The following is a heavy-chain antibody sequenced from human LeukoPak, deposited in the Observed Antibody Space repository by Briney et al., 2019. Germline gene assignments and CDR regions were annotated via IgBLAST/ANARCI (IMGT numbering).Heavy chain of an antibody. Sequence: GGSLRLSCAASGFTFSSYGMHWVRQAPGKGLEWVAFIRYDGSNKYYADSVKGRFTISRDNAKNTLYLQMNSLRAEDTAVYYCARDGYSSSFYFDYWGQGTLVTVSS. CDR2: IRYDGSNK. CDR1: GFTFSSYG. J-gene: IGHJ4*02. CDR3: ARDGYSSSFYFDY. D-gene: IGHD6-6*01. V-gene: IGHV3-30*02.